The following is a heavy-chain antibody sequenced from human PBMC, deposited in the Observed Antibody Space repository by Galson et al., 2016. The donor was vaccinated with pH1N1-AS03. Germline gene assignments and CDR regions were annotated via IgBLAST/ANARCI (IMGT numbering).Heavy chain of an antibody. CDR2: IGANNGNT. J-gene: IGHJ6*02. CDR1: GYTFNKYG. D-gene: IGHD2-21*02. Sequence: SVKVSCKASGYTFNKYGIHWVRLAPGQGLEWMGWIGANNGNTDYAQKFQGRATLTRDASTNTVYMDLKRLRSDDTAVYYCARGYGGDHQLWFGLDGWGQGTTVIVSS. CDR3: ARGYGGDHQLWFGLDG. V-gene: IGHV1-18*01.